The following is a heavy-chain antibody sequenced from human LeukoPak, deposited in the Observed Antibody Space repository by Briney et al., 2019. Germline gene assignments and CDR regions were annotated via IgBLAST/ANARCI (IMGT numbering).Heavy chain of an antibody. CDR2: INPNSGGT. D-gene: IGHD3-22*01. V-gene: IGHV1-2*02. Sequence: ASVKVSCKASGYTFTGYYMHWVRQAPGQGLERMGWINPNSGGTNYAQKFQGRVTMTRDTSISTAYVELSRLRSDDTAVYHCARTYYYDSSGSFDYWGQGTLVTVSS. CDR3: ARTYYYDSSGSFDY. J-gene: IGHJ4*02. CDR1: GYTFTGYY.